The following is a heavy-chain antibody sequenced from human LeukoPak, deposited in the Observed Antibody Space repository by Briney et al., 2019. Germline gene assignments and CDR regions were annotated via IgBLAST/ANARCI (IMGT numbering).Heavy chain of an antibody. D-gene: IGHD5-12*01. CDR2: ISYDGSKK. CDR3: ARIHSGYDPPYSYYGMDV. J-gene: IGHJ6*04. Sequence: GRSLRLSCAASGFTFSDFGIHWVRQAPGKGLEWVAVISYDGSKKYYGDSVKGRFTNSRDNSKNTLYLQMNSPRTEDTAVYYCARIHSGYDPPYSYYGMDVWGRGTRVTVSS. V-gene: IGHV3-30*04. CDR1: GFTFSDFG.